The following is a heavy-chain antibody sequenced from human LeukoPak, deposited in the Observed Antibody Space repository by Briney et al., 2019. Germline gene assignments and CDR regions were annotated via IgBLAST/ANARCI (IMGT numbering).Heavy chain of an antibody. D-gene: IGHD1-20*01. CDR1: GFTVSSTY. Sequence: EGSLRLSCAASGFTVSSTYMSWLRQAPGKGLEWVYLIYTGGTTYYADSVKGRFTISRDNSENTLYLQMNSLRTEDTTVYFYTRGITGSNNWFDTWGQGSLGTVSS. J-gene: IGHJ5*02. CDR2: IYTGGTT. V-gene: IGHV3-53*01. CDR3: TRGITGSNNWFDT.